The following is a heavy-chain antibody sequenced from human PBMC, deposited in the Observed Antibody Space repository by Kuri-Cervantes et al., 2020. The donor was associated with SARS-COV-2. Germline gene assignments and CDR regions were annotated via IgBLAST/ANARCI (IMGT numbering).Heavy chain of an antibody. D-gene: IGHD3-9*01. V-gene: IGHV3-21*01. CDR3: ARKGDWAYFDY. CDR2: ISSGSEYI. J-gene: IGHJ4*02. Sequence: GGSLRLSCAASGFTFSSYAMSWVRQAPGKGLEWVSSISSGSEYILYADSAKGRFTISRDNAKNSLFLQMNSLRADDTAIYYCARKGDWAYFDYWGQGTLVTVSS. CDR1: GFTFSSYA.